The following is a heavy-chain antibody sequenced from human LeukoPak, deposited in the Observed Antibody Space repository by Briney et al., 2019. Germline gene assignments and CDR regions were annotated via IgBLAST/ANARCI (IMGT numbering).Heavy chain of an antibody. Sequence: PSETLSLTCTVSGGSISSYYWSWIRQPSGKGREWIGYIYYSGSTNYNPSLKSRVTISVDTSKNQFSLKLSSVTAADTAVYYCARGGRNWFDPWGQGTLVTVSS. CDR1: GGSISSYY. J-gene: IGHJ5*02. V-gene: IGHV4-59*01. CDR2: IYYSGST. CDR3: ARGGRNWFDP.